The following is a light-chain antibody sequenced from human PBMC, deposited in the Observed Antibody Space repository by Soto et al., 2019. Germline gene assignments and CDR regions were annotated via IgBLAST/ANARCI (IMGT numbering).Light chain of an antibody. Sequence: DIQMTQSPSTLSASVGDRVTITCRASQSISSWLAWYQQKPGKAPKLLIYKASSLESGVPSRFRGSGSGTEFTLTISRLQPDDFATYYRQQYNSYSWTFGQGTKVQIK. J-gene: IGKJ1*01. CDR3: QQYNSYSWT. CDR1: QSISSW. V-gene: IGKV1-5*03. CDR2: KAS.